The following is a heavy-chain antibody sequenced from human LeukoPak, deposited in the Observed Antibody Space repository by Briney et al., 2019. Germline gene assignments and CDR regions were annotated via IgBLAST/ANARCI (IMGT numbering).Heavy chain of an antibody. D-gene: IGHD3-22*01. J-gene: IGHJ5*02. CDR1: GFSLSTSGVG. CDR2: IYWDDDK. V-gene: IGHV2-5*02. CDR3: AHRPGGYYDSSGYYWRDWFDP. Sequence: SGPTLVKPTQTLTLTCTFSGFSLSTSGVGVGWIRQPPGKALEWLALIYWDDDKRYSPSLKSRLTITKDTSKNQMVLTMSNMDPVDTATYYCAHRPGGYYDSSGYYWRDWFDPWGQGTLVTVSS.